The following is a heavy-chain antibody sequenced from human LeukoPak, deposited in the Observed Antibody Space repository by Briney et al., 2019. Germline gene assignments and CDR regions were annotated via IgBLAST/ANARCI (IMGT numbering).Heavy chain of an antibody. V-gene: IGHV4-61*01. D-gene: IGHD5-12*01. CDR3: ARGGMVAIDY. Sequence: SETLSLTCSVSGASVSSGTYYWSWIRQPPGKGLEWIGDIYYSGSTNYNPSLKSRVTISVDTSKNQFSLKLSSVTAADTAVYYCARGGMVAIDYWGQGTLVTVSS. CDR1: GASVSSGTYY. CDR2: IYYSGST. J-gene: IGHJ4*02.